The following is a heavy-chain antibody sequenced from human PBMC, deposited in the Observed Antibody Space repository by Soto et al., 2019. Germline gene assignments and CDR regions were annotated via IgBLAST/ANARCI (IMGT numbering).Heavy chain of an antibody. CDR1: GFTFSSYD. V-gene: IGHV3-13*01. J-gene: IGHJ6*02. Sequence: EVQLVESGGGLVQPGGSLRLSCAASGFTFSSYDMHWVRQATGKGLEWVSAIGTAGDTYYPGSVQGRFTISRENAKNSLYLQMNSLRAEDTAVYYCARGLRSYYYYGMDVWGQGTTVTVSS. D-gene: IGHD4-17*01. CDR2: IGTAGDT. CDR3: ARGLRSYYYYGMDV.